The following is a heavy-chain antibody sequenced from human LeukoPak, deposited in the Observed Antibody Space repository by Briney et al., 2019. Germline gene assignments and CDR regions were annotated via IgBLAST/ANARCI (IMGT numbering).Heavy chain of an antibody. Sequence: ASVKVSCKASGYTFNSDAMNWVRQAPGQGLEWMGWINTNTGNPTYAQGFTGRFVFSLDTSVSTAYLQISSLKAEDTAVYYCARDLFVVVPAAGGRWFDPWGQGTLVTVSS. V-gene: IGHV7-4-1*02. CDR1: GYTFNSDA. D-gene: IGHD2-2*01. CDR2: INTNTGNP. CDR3: ARDLFVVVPAAGGRWFDP. J-gene: IGHJ5*02.